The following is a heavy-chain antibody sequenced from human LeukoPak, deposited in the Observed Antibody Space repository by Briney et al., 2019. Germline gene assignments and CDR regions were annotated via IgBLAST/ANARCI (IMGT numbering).Heavy chain of an antibody. CDR1: GFTFSSHG. CDR2: ISSSSSTT. CDR3: ARVLHKRNYDSSTYYGY. J-gene: IGHJ4*02. Sequence: GGSLRLSCAASGFTFSSHGMNWVRRAPGKGLEWVSYISSSSSTTYYADSVKGRFTISRDNAKNSLYLQMNSLRAEDTAVYYCARVLHKRNYDSSTYYGYWGQGTLVTVSS. V-gene: IGHV3-48*01. D-gene: IGHD3-22*01.